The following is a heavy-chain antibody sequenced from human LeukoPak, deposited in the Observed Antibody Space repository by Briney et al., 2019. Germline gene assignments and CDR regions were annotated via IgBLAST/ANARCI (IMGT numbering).Heavy chain of an antibody. J-gene: IGHJ1*01. Sequence: PGGSLRLSCAASGFTFSSYAMSWVRQAPGKGLEWVSAISGSGGSTYYADSVKGRFTISRDNSKNALYLQMNSLRAEDTAVYYCAKGYSSGWTGEYFQHWGQGTLVTVSS. V-gene: IGHV3-23*01. CDR3: AKGYSSGWTGEYFQH. CDR2: ISGSGGST. CDR1: GFTFSSYA. D-gene: IGHD6-19*01.